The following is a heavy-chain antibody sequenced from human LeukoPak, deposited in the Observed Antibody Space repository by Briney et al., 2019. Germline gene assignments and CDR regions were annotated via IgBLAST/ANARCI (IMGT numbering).Heavy chain of an antibody. CDR1: GGSIRSGSHY. D-gene: IGHD3-22*01. CDR2: IYYTGST. Sequence: PEALSLTCTVSGGSIRSGSHYWAWIRQPPGKGLEWFGSIYYTGSTYYNPSLENRVTISIDTSKNHFSLKLGSLSAADTSVYYCAKRDDSGGNLVDLWGQGTLVTVS. J-gene: IGHJ4*02. V-gene: IGHV4-39*02. CDR3: AKRDDSGGNLVDL.